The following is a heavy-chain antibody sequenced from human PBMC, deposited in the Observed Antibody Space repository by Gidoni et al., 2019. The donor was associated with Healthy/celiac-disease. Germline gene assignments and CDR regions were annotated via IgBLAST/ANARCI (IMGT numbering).Heavy chain of an antibody. CDR3: AKSYNWNDLSYY. J-gene: IGHJ4*02. CDR2: ISGSGGST. CDR1: GFTFSSYA. Sequence: EVQLLESGGGLVQPGGSLRLSCAAPGFTFSSYAMSWVRQAPGKGLEWVSAISGSGGSTYYADSVKGRFTISRDNSKNTLYLQMNSLRAEDTAVYYCAKSYNWNDLSYYWGQGTLVTVSS. D-gene: IGHD1-20*01. V-gene: IGHV3-23*01.